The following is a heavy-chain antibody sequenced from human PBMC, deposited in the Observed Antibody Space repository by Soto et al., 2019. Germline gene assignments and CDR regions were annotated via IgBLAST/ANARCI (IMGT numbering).Heavy chain of an antibody. J-gene: IGHJ4*02. CDR1: GFIFSNYG. Sequence: QVQLVESGGGVVQPGRSLRLSCAASGFIFSNYGMHWVRQAPGKGLEWVAVIWYDGSHKYYADSVKGRFTISRDNSKNTLYLQMNSLRAEDTAVYYCARGGRSGIDYWGQGTLVTVSS. V-gene: IGHV3-33*01. CDR3: ARGGRSGIDY. CDR2: IWYDGSHK. D-gene: IGHD1-26*01.